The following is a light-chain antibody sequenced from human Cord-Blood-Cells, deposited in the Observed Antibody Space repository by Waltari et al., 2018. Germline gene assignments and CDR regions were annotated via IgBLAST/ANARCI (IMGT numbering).Light chain of an antibody. Sequence: QSALTQPRSVSGSPGQSVTISCTGTSSDVGGYNYVSWYQQHPGKAPKLMICDVSKRPSGVLDRFSGSKSGNTASLTISGLQAEDEADYYCCSYAGSYTYVFGTGTKVTVL. CDR2: DVS. CDR3: CSYAGSYTYV. V-gene: IGLV2-11*01. CDR1: SSDVGGYNY. J-gene: IGLJ1*01.